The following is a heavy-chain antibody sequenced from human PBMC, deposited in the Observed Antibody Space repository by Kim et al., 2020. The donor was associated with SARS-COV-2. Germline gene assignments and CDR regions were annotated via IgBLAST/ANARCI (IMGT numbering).Heavy chain of an antibody. J-gene: IGHJ4*02. CDR2: ST. D-gene: IGHD6-13*01. CDR3: ARHGGSSWYY. V-gene: IGHV4-59*08. Sequence: STNYHPSLKSRVTISVDTSKSQFTLKLSSVTAADTAVYYCARHGGSSWYYWGQGTLVTVSS.